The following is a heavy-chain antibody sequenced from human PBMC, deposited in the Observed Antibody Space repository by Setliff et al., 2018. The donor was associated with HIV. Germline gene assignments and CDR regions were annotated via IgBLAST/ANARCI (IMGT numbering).Heavy chain of an antibody. V-gene: IGHV1-8*03. D-gene: IGHD2-15*01. CDR1: GYTFSSYD. CDR2: MNPNSGNT. Sequence: GASVKVSCKASGYTFSSYDINWVRQATGQGLEWMGWMNPNSGNTGYAQKFQGRLTIIADESTSTAYMELSDLRSEDTAVYYCASPRSAGTYQGAFYYFLDVWGRGTTVTVSS. J-gene: IGHJ6*03. CDR3: ASPRSAGTYQGAFYYFLDV.